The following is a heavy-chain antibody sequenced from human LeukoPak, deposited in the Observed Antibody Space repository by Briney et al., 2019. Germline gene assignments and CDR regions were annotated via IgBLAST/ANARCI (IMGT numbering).Heavy chain of an antibody. J-gene: IGHJ4*02. CDR2: TSVSGGTI. V-gene: IGHV3-48*03. CDR3: ARGTLYYGSESYDY. D-gene: IGHD3-10*01. Sequence: GGSLRLSCAASGFPFSAYEMNWVRQAPGKGLEWVSYTSVSGGTIYYADSVKGRFTISRDNAKQSLYLQMNSLRAEDTAVYYCARGTLYYGSESYDYWGQGTLVIVSS. CDR1: GFPFSAYE.